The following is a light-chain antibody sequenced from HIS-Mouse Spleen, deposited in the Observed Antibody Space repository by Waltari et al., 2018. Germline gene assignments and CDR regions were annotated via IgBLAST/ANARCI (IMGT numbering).Light chain of an antibody. V-gene: IGKV4-1*01. CDR1: QSVLYSSNNKNY. CDR2: WAS. CDR3: QQYYSTQLT. Sequence: DIVMTQSPDSLAVSLGERATINCKSSQSVLYSSNNKNYLAWYQQKPGHPPELLIYWASTRESGVPDRFSGSGSGTDFTLTISSLQAEDVAVYYCQQYYSTQLTFGGGTKVEIK. J-gene: IGKJ4*01.